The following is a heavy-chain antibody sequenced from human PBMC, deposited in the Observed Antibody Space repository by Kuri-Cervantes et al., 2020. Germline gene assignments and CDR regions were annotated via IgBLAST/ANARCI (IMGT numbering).Heavy chain of an antibody. CDR1: GFTFSTYA. CDR3: AREYCSSTSCSPYYYYGMDV. D-gene: IGHD2-2*01. J-gene: IGHJ6*02. CDR2: MSYDGSRE. Sequence: GESLKISCAASGFTFSTYAMHWVRQAPGKGLEWVTLMSYDGSREFYADSVKGRFTISRDNAKNSLYLQMNSLRAEDTAVYYCAREYCSSTSCSPYYYYGMDVWGQGTTVTVSS. V-gene: IGHV3-30-3*01.